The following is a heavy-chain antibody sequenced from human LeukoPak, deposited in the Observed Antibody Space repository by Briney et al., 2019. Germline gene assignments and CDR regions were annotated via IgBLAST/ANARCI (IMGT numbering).Heavy chain of an antibody. CDR1: GYTFTDYY. Sequence: ASVKVSCKASGYTFTDYYVHWVRQAPGQGLEWMGRINAKSGDTNAAQRFQGRVTMTRVTSITTAYMELSSLRSEDTAVYYCARLTGIAAAGTGYWGQGTLVTVSS. J-gene: IGHJ4*02. D-gene: IGHD6-13*01. CDR3: ARLTGIAAAGTGY. V-gene: IGHV1-2*06. CDR2: INAKSGDT.